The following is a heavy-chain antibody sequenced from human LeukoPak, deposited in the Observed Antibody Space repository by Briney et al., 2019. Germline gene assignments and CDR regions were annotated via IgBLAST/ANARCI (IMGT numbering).Heavy chain of an antibody. CDR3: AKRGVVIRVILVGFHKDAYYFHS. V-gene: IGHV3-23*01. CDR1: GITLSNYG. Sequence: PGGSLRLSCAVSGITLSNYGMSWVRQAPGKGLEWVAGISGSGGSTNYADSVKGRFTISRDNPKNTLYLQMNGLRAEDTAVYFCAKRGVVIRVILVGFHKDAYYFHSWGQGALVTVSS. D-gene: IGHD3-22*01. CDR2: ISGSGGST. J-gene: IGHJ4*02.